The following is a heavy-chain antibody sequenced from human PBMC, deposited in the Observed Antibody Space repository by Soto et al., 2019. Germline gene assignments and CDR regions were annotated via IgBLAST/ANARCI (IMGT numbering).Heavy chain of an antibody. CDR1: GYSFSTYA. CDR3: ARDSGYVHTAMPLGAFQH. V-gene: IGHV1-3*01. Sequence: ASVKVSCKASGYSFSTYALHWVRQAPGQRLEWMGWINAATGNTKYSQKFQGRVTITRDTSASTAYMELSSLRSEDTAVYHCARDSGYVHTAMPLGAFQHWGQGTLVTVSS. J-gene: IGHJ1*01. CDR2: INAATGNT. D-gene: IGHD5-18*01.